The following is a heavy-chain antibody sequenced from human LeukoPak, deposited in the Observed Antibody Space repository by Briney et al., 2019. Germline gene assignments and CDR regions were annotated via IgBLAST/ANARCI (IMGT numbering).Heavy chain of an antibody. D-gene: IGHD1-14*01. CDR1: GYTFTSHG. Sequence: ASVKVSCKASGYTFTSHGFSWVRQAPGQGLEWMGWIRSSNGQTEYSEKLQGRVTMTTDTSTNTAYMELRSLTFDDTAIYYCAREIAVSQFDYWGQGTLVTVSS. V-gene: IGHV1-18*01. CDR3: AREIAVSQFDY. CDR2: IRSSNGQT. J-gene: IGHJ4*02.